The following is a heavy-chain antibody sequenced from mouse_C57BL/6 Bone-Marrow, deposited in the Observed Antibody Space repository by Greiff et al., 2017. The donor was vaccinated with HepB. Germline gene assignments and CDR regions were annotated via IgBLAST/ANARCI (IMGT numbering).Heavy chain of an antibody. Sequence: VQLQQPGAELVMPGASVKLSCKASGYTFTSYWMHWVKQRPGQGLEWIGEIDPSDSYTNYNQKFKGKSTLTVDKSSSTAYMQLSSLTSEYSAVYYCAREGLYWAPTAWFAYWGQGTLVTVSA. CDR3: AREGLYWAPTAWFAY. D-gene: IGHD6-5*01. V-gene: IGHV1-69*01. CDR1: GYTFTSYW. CDR2: IDPSDSYT. J-gene: IGHJ3*01.